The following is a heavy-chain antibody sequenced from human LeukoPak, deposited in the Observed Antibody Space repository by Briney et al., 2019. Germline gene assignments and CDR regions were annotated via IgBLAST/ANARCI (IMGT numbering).Heavy chain of an antibody. J-gene: IGHJ5*02. D-gene: IGHD3-10*01. CDR2: IYYSGST. Sequence: PSETLSLTCTVSGGSISSYYWSWIRQPPGKGLEWIGYIYYSGSTNYNPSLKSRVTISVDTSKNQFSLKLRPVTAADTAVYYCARGPRFGELLWHWFDPWGQGTLVTVSS. CDR1: GGSISSYY. V-gene: IGHV4-59*08. CDR3: ARGPRFGELLWHWFDP.